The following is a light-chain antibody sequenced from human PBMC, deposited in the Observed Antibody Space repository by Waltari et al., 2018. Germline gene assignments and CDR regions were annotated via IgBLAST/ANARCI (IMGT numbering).Light chain of an antibody. CDR2: HAS. V-gene: IGKV3-11*01. Sequence: EVVLTQSPATLSLSPGEIATLSCRASQSVSTFLAWYQQKPGQAPRLLIYHASNRAPGIPARFSGSGSGTDFTLTISTVEPEDFAVYYCQQRANWPPLTFGGGTKVEIK. CDR3: QQRANWPPLT. J-gene: IGKJ4*01. CDR1: QSVSTF.